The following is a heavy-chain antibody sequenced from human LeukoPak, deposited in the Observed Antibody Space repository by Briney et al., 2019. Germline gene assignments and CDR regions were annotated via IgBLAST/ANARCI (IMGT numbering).Heavy chain of an antibody. CDR3: GRGGPRDGYDD. Sequence: GSLLLSCAASGFTFSSYEMNWVRRPAGEGVEGGSYISSSGTTIYYADSVEIRLIISRDNDTNSLYLQMNSLRGDETAEYYYGRGGPRDGYDDWGQGTLVTVSS. V-gene: IGHV3-48*03. CDR2: ISSSGTTI. CDR1: GFTFSSYE. J-gene: IGHJ4*02. D-gene: IGHD5-18*01.